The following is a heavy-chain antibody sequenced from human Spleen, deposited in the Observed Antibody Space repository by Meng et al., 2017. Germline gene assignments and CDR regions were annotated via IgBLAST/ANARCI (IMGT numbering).Heavy chain of an antibody. D-gene: IGHD3-10*01. CDR3: ARYASGSFGMDV. J-gene: IGHJ6*01. V-gene: IGHV3-21*06. Sequence: GESLKISCAASGFIFSGYTMNWVRQAPGKGLEWVSSISSSGTYIYYADSLKGRFTISRDNAKNSVYLQMNSLRADDTAVYYCARYASGSFGMDVWGQGNTVTCAS. CDR1: GFIFSGYT. CDR2: ISSSGTYI.